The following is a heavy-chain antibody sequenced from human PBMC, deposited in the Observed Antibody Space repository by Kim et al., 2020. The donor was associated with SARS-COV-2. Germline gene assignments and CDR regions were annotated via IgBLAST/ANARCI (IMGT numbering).Heavy chain of an antibody. D-gene: IGHD2-2*01. CDR2: IKQDGSEK. V-gene: IGHV3-7*03. J-gene: IGHJ6*02. CDR3: ARLGYCSTPTCYYGMDV. Sequence: GGSLRLSCATSGFTFSSYWMSWVRQAPGKGLEWVANIKQDGSEKHYVDSVKGRFTISRDNAKNSLYLQMNSLSAEDTAVYYCARLGYCSTPTCYYGMDVWGQGTTVTVSS. CDR1: GFTFSSYW.